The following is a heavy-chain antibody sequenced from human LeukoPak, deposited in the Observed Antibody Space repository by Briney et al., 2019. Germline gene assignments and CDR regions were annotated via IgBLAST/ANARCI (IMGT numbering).Heavy chain of an antibody. Sequence: SETLSLTCTVSGASVSSNGYYWNWIRQPPGKGLEWIGYIVNRGSTDYNPSLKSRVTISVDTSNNQFSLRLNSVTAADTAVYFCALLQAYRPHDYWGQGTLVTVSS. J-gene: IGHJ4*02. CDR1: GASVSSNGYY. CDR2: IVNRGST. CDR3: ALLQAYRPHDY. V-gene: IGHV4-61*08. D-gene: IGHD2/OR15-2a*01.